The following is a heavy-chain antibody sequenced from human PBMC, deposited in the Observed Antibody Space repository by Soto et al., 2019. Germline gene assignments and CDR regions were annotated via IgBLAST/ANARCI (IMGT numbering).Heavy chain of an antibody. CDR1: GGSIISGGYS. D-gene: IGHD3-22*01. CDR3: ARGVYYCDSSGDYWFAH. Sequence: SETLSLTCAVSGGSIISGGYSWSLIRQPPGKGLEWIGYIYHSGSTYYNPSLKSRVTISVDRSKNQFSLKLSSVTAADTAVYYCARGVYYCDSSGDYWFAHWGPGTLDIVSS. CDR2: IYHSGST. J-gene: IGHJ5*02. V-gene: IGHV4-30-2*01.